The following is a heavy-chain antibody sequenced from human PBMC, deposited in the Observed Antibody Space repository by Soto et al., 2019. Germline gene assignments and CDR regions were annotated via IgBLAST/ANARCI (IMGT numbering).Heavy chain of an antibody. D-gene: IGHD3-22*01. V-gene: IGHV3-30-3*01. J-gene: IGHJ4*02. Sequence: HPGGSLRLSCAASGFTFSSYAMHWVRQAPGKGLEWVAVISYDGSNKYYADSVKGRFTISRDNSKNTLYLQMNSLRAEDTAVYYFARDSDYYDSSGYQDYWGQGTLVTVSS. CDR2: ISYDGSNK. CDR1: GFTFSSYA. CDR3: ARDSDYYDSSGYQDY.